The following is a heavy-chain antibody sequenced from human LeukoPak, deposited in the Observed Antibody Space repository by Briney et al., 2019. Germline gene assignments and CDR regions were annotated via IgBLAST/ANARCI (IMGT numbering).Heavy chain of an antibody. D-gene: IGHD3-16*01. Sequence: GGSLRLSCAATGFTFSSYAMNWVRLSAGKGLEWVSAITDNGNTTYYADSVKGRFTISRDNSKNTLYLQMNSLRAEDTAVYYCATPRLSDHFDYWGQGTLVTVSS. J-gene: IGHJ4*02. CDR3: ATPRLSDHFDY. V-gene: IGHV3-23*05. CDR2: ITDNGNTT. CDR1: GFTFSSYA.